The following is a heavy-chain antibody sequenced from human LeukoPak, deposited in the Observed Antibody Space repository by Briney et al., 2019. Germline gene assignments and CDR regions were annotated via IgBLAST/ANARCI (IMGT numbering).Heavy chain of an antibody. J-gene: IGHJ4*02. CDR2: IRSQEYGGTT. CDR3: IRDFYSNYGVDFDY. CDR1: GFTFGGYL. D-gene: IGHD4-11*01. Sequence: KAGGSLRLSCTGSGFTFGGYLMSFIRSQEYGGTTESAASVKDRFIISRDDSKSVAYLQMDSLKTEDTAVCYCIRDFYSNYGVDFDYWGQGTQVTVSS. V-gene: IGHV3-49*05.